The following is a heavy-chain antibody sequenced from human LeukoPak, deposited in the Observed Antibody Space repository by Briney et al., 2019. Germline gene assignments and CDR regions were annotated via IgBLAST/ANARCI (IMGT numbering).Heavy chain of an antibody. CDR2: INVNT. J-gene: IGHJ5*02. D-gene: IGHD2/OR15-2a*01. CDR3: ARAPRCNTESCNSWFDP. V-gene: IGHV1-18*01. Sequence: GASVKVSCKASGNSFNTYGISWLRQAPGQGLEWMGWINVNTKYARKFQGRVTMTTDTSTSTAYMELRSLRSDDTAVYFCARAPRCNTESCNSWFDPWGQETLVTVSS. CDR1: GNSFNTYG.